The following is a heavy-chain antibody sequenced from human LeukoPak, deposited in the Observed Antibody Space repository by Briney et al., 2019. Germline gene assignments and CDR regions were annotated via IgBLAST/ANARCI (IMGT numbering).Heavy chain of an antibody. CDR1: GYTFTSYG. Sequence: GASVKVSCKASGYTFTSYGISWVRQAPGQGLEWMGWISAYNGNTNYAQKLQGRVTMTTDTSTSTAYMELSSLRSEDTAVYYCAAPYYDYVWGSYRYYFDYWGQGTLVTVSS. CDR3: AAPYYDYVWGSYRYYFDY. CDR2: ISAYNGNT. D-gene: IGHD3-16*02. V-gene: IGHV1-18*01. J-gene: IGHJ4*02.